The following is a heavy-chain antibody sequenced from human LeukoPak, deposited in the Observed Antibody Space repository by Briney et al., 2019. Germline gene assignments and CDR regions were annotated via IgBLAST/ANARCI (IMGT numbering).Heavy chain of an antibody. CDR1: GFTFSSHW. CDR3: ARDSEYSSSFASDI. J-gene: IGHJ3*02. D-gene: IGHD6-13*01. Sequence: SGGSLRLSCAASGFTFSSHWMTWVRQAQGKGREWVANINQDGSERYYVDSVKGRFAISRDNAKNSLYLQMNSLRAEDTAVYYCARDSEYSSSFASDIWGQGTMVTVSS. V-gene: IGHV3-7*01. CDR2: INQDGSER.